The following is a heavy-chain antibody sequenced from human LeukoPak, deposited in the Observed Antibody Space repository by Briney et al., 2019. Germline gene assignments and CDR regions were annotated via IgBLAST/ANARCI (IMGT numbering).Heavy chain of an antibody. V-gene: IGHV1-2*04. CDR2: INPNSGGT. Sequence: ASVKVSCKASGYTFTGYYMHWVRQAPGQGLEWMGWINPNSGGTNYAQKFQGWVTMTRDTSISTAYMELSRLRSDDTAVYYCARSPPPPQNSNSGYDPGLGGWTTVPSGRGDAFDIWGQGTMVAVSS. CDR3: ARSPPPPQNSNSGYDPGLGGWTTVPSGRGDAFDI. CDR1: GYTFTGYY. J-gene: IGHJ3*02. D-gene: IGHD5-12*01.